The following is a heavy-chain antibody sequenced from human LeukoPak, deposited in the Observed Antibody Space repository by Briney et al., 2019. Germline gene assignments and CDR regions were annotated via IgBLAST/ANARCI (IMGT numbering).Heavy chain of an antibody. Sequence: GASVKVSCKASGYTFTSYGISWVRQAPGQGLEWMGWISAYNGNTNYAQKLQGRVTMTTDTSTSTAYMELRSLRSDDTAVYYCARVSGGDYYREFYWYFDLWGRGTLVTVSS. V-gene: IGHV1-18*01. CDR2: ISAYNGNT. J-gene: IGHJ2*01. CDR1: GYTFTSYG. CDR3: ARVSGGDYYREFYWYFDL. D-gene: IGHD2-21*02.